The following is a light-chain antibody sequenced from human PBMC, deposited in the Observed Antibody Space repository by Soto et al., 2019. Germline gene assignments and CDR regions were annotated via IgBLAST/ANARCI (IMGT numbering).Light chain of an antibody. CDR3: QQYANSPFT. CDR2: GAS. Sequence: EIVLTQSPGTLPLSPGERATLSCRASQSVSSNYLVWYQQKPGQAPRPLIYGASSRATGIPDRFSGSGSGTDVTLSIIRLEPEDFALYYCQQYANSPFTFGQGTDLEMK. J-gene: IGKJ2*01. V-gene: IGKV3-20*01. CDR1: QSVSSNY.